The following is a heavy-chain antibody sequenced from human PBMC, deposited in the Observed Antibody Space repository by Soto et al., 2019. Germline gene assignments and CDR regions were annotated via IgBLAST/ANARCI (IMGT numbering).Heavy chain of an antibody. Sequence: PSETLSLTCTVSGGSISSGGYYWSWIRQHPGKGLEWIGYIYYSGSTYYNPSLKSRVTISVDTSKNQFSLKLSSVTAADTAVYYFARYFFWSGYYGRYYYYMDVWGKGTTVTVSS. CDR2: IYYSGST. J-gene: IGHJ6*03. CDR3: ARYFFWSGYYGRYYYYMDV. D-gene: IGHD3-3*01. CDR1: GGSISSGGYY. V-gene: IGHV4-31*03.